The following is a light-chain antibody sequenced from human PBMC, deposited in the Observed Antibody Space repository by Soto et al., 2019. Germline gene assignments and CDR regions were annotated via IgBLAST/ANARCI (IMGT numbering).Light chain of an antibody. V-gene: IGKV1-5*03. Sequence: DIQMTQSPSTLSASVGDRVTIACRASQSISSWLAWYQQKPGKAPKLLISKASSLESGVPSRFSGSGSGTEFTLTISSLQPDDFATYYCQQYNSYSWTFGQGPKVDI. CDR1: QSISSW. J-gene: IGKJ1*01. CDR3: QQYNSYSWT. CDR2: KAS.